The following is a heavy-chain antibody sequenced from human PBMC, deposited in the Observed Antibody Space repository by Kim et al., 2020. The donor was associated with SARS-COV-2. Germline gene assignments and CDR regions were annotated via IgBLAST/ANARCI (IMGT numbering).Heavy chain of an antibody. CDR2: ISAYDGNT. V-gene: IGHV1-18*04. D-gene: IGHD2-15*01. J-gene: IGHJ6*02. Sequence: ASVKVSCKASGYTFTSYGISWVRQAPGQGLEWMGWISAYDGNTKSAQNFQGRVTMTTDSSMNTAYMELRSLRSDDTAVYYCAREGRDCSGGTCCDYYYGMDVWGQGTTVTVSS. CDR1: GYTFTSYG. CDR3: AREGRDCSGGTCCDYYYGMDV.